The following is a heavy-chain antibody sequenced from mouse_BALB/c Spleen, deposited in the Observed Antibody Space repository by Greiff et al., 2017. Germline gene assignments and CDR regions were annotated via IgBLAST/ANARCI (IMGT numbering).Heavy chain of an antibody. D-gene: IGHD1-2*01. CDR2: INPSTGYT. CDR3: ARSGTTATGAY. J-gene: IGHJ3*01. CDR1: GYTFTSYW. Sequence: VMLVESGAELAKPGASVKMSCKASGYTFTSYWMHWVKQRPGQGLEWIGYINPSTGYTEYNQKFKDKATLTADKSSSTAYMQLSSLTSEDSAVYYCARSGTTATGAYWGQGTLVTVSA. V-gene: IGHV1-7*01.